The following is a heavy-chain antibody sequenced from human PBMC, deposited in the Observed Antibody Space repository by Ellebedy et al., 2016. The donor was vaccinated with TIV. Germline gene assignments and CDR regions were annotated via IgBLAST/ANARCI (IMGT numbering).Heavy chain of an antibody. V-gene: IGHV4-61*01. CDR3: ARDREGGFDP. D-gene: IGHD3-16*01. J-gene: IGHJ5*02. CDR2: IYYSGST. CDR1: GYSISSGYY. Sequence: MPSETLSLTCTVSGYSISSGYYWGWIRQPPGKGLEWIGYIYYSGSTNYNPSLKSRVTISVDTSKNQFSLKLSSVTAADTAVYYCARDREGGFDPWGQGTLVTVSS.